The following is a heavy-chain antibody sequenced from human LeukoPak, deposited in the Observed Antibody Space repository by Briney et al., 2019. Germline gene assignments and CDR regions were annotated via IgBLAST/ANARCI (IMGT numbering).Heavy chain of an antibody. J-gene: IGHJ6*02. Sequence: SDTLSLTCTVFGGSLVSSTNYWAWVCQPPGKVLEWIGYLYYSGRTDYNPSLKSRATISVDTAKSHFSLMLTSVTAADTAVYYGARHSSGPVGMDVWGQGTTVTVSS. CDR1: GGSLVSSTNY. CDR2: LYYSGRT. V-gene: IGHV4-61*05. D-gene: IGHD4-11*01. CDR3: ARHSSGPVGMDV.